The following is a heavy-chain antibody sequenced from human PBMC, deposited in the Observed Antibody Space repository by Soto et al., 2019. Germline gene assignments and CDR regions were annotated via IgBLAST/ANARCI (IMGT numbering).Heavy chain of an antibody. CDR1: GFTFSNYT. CDR2: INSDGTYI. V-gene: IGHV3-21*01. D-gene: IGHD1-20*01. Sequence: GGSLRLSCAASGFTFSNYTFNWVRQAPGKGPEWVSSINSDGTYIFYADSLQGRFTISRDNARNSLFLQMNRLRAEDTAVYYCARDFGLRGYRSPITPYYFDYWGQGALVTVSS. J-gene: IGHJ4*02. CDR3: ARDFGLRGYRSPITPYYFDY.